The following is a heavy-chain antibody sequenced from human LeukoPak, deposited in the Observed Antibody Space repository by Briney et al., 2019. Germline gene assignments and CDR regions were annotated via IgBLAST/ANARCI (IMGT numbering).Heavy chain of an antibody. J-gene: IGHJ4*02. D-gene: IGHD3-10*01. CDR3: ARPVNYYGSFDY. Sequence: SEPLSLPCTVSGGPISSSSYYWGWIRQPPGKGLEWIGRIYYSGSTYYNPSLKSRVTISVDTSKNQFSLKLSSVTAADTAVYYCARPVNYYGSFDYWGQGTLVTVSS. V-gene: IGHV4-39*01. CDR2: IYYSGST. CDR1: GGPISSSSYY.